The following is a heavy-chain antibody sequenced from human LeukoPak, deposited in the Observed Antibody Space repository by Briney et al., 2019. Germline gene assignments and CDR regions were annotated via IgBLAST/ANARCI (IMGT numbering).Heavy chain of an antibody. D-gene: IGHD2-2*01. CDR2: IKQDGSET. Sequence: QPGGSLRLSCAASGFAFSSSWMSWVRQAPGKGLEWVANIKQDGSETYYVDSLKGRFTVSRDNAKNSVYLQMNNLRAEDTAVYYCARRAPGYCITTSCPYTYYYYYYMDVWGKGTTVTVSS. J-gene: IGHJ6*03. V-gene: IGHV3-7*01. CDR3: ARRAPGYCITTSCPYTYYYYYYMDV. CDR1: GFAFSSSW.